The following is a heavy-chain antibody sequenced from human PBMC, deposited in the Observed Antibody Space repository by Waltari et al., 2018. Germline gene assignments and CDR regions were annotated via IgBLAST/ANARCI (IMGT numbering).Heavy chain of an antibody. CDR3: AEGVLPFGY. Sequence: EVQLVESGGGLVKPGGSLRLSCAASGFTFSTYTMNWVRQAPGKNLEWVSSISSSTIYDADSVKGRFTSSRDNAKNSLYLQMNSLRAEDTAVYYCAEGVLPFGYWGQGTLVTVSS. CDR1: GFTFSTYT. D-gene: IGHD1-26*01. CDR2: ISSSTI. V-gene: IGHV3-21*01. J-gene: IGHJ4*02.